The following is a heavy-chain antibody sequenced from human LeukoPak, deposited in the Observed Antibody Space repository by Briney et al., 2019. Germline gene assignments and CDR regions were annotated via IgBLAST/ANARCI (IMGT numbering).Heavy chain of an antibody. CDR2: INHRGSA. Sequence: SETLSLTCAVYGGSFSGYSWTWIRQPPGEGLEWIGEINHRGSANYNPSLQSRVTISLDTSKNHFSLKLSSVTAADTAVYYCTRRQSGYDLWLDYWGQGTLVTVSS. V-gene: IGHV4-34*01. CDR3: TRRQSGYDLWLDY. CDR1: GGSFSGYS. D-gene: IGHD5-12*01. J-gene: IGHJ4*02.